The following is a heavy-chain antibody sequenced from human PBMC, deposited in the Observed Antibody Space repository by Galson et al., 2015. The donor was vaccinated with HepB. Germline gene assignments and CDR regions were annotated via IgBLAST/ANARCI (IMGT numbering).Heavy chain of an antibody. CDR1: GFSLSTSGVG. CDR2: IYWDDDE. Sequence: PALVKPTQTLTLTCTFSGFSLSTSGVGVGWIRQPPGKALEWLALIYWDDDERYSPSLRDRLTITKDTSKNQVVLTMTNMDPVDTATYYCAQATLRKPGAYWGQGTLVTVSS. V-gene: IGHV2-5*02. CDR3: AQATLRKPGAY. D-gene: IGHD7-27*01. J-gene: IGHJ4*02.